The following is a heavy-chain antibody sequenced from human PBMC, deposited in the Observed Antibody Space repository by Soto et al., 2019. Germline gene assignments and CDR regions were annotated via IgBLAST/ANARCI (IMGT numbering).Heavy chain of an antibody. Sequence: SETLSLTCTVSGGSISSGGYYWSWIRQHPGKGLEWIGYIYYSGSTYYNPSLKSRVTISVDTSKNQFSLKLSSVTAADTAVYYCARVTRVPAAINMDVWGKGTTVTVSS. CDR2: IYYSGST. V-gene: IGHV4-31*03. CDR3: ARVTRVPAAINMDV. J-gene: IGHJ6*03. D-gene: IGHD2-2*01. CDR1: GGSISSGGYY.